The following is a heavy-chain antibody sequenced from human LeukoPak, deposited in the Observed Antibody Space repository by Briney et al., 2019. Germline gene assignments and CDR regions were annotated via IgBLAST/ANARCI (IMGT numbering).Heavy chain of an antibody. CDR1: GFTFGDYL. CDR3: TRGSPRYTSATLMTY. Sequence: HTGRSLRLSCTASGFTFGDYLMSWVRQAPGKGLEWVGFIRGKAYGGTPEYAASVKGRFTISRDDSKSIAYLHMNGLKTEDTAVYYCTRGSPRYTSATLMTYWGQGTLVTVSS. J-gene: IGHJ4*02. V-gene: IGHV3-49*04. D-gene: IGHD3-16*02. CDR2: IRGKAYGGTP.